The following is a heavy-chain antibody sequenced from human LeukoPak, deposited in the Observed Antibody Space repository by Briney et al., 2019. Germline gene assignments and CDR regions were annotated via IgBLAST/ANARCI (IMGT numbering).Heavy chain of an antibody. J-gene: IGHJ3*02. V-gene: IGHV3-9*01. CDR1: GFTFSDYA. CDR2: ISWNSGSI. CDR3: AKDTAATVADAFDI. D-gene: IGHD4-23*01. Sequence: PGGSLRLSCAASGFTFSDYAMSWVRQAPGKGLEWVSGISWNSGSIGYADSVKGRFTISRDNAKNSLYLQMNSLRAEDTALYYCAKDTAATVADAFDIWGQGTMVTVSS.